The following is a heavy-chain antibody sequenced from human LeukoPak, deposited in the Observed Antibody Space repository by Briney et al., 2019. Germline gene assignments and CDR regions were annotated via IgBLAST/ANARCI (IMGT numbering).Heavy chain of an antibody. J-gene: IGHJ5*02. Sequence: GGSLRLSCAASGLTFSDYAMIWVRQAPGKGLEWVANIKHDGSEINYMDSVKGRFTISRDNAKNSLYLQMNSLRTEDTAVYYCARGYCSSTSCYKNWFDPWGQGTLVTVSS. V-gene: IGHV3-7*05. D-gene: IGHD2-2*02. CDR2: IKHDGSEI. CDR1: GLTFSDYA. CDR3: ARGYCSSTSCYKNWFDP.